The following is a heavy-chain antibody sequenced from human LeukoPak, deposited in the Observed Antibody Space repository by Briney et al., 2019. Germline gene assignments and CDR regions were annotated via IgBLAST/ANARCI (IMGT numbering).Heavy chain of an antibody. CDR1: GGTFSSYA. J-gene: IGHJ6*03. D-gene: IGHD6-13*01. CDR2: IIHIFGTA. CDR3: ARQTMFIAAAGTLPYYYYMDV. V-gene: IGHV1-69*01. Sequence: SVKVSCKASGGTFSSYAISWVRQAPGQGLEWMGGIIHIFGTANYAQKFQGRVTITADESTSTAYMELSSLRPEDTAVYYCARQTMFIAAAGTLPYYYYMDVWGKGTTVTISS.